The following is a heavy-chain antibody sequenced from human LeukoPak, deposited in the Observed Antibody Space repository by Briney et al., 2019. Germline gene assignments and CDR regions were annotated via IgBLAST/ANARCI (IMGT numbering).Heavy chain of an antibody. V-gene: IGHV4-39*01. CDR2: IYDSGST. J-gene: IGHJ5*02. CDR3: ARPYGP. D-gene: IGHD3-10*01. CDR1: GGSIRSSYYY. Sequence: TSGTLSFTCAVSGGSIRSSYYYWGWIRQPPGKGLEWIGSIYDSGSTYYNPSLKSRVTISVDTSKNQFSLKLNSVTAADTAMYYCARPYGPWGQGTLVTVSS.